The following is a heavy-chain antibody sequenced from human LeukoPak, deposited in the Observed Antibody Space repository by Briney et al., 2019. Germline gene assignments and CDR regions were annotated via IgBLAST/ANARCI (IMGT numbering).Heavy chain of an antibody. J-gene: IGHJ4*02. CDR1: GFTFSSYA. D-gene: IGHD3-16*02. V-gene: IGHV3-64D*06. Sequence: PGGSLRLSCSASGFTFSSYAMHWVRQAPGKGLEYASAISSNGGSTYYADSVKGRFTISRDNSKNTLYLQMSSLRAEDTAVYYCVKGSNDYVWGSYRLSPFDYWGQGTLVTVSS. CDR2: ISSNGGST. CDR3: VKGSNDYVWGSYRLSPFDY.